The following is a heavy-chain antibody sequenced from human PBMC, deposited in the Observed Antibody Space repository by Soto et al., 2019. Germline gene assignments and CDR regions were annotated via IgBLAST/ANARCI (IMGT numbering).Heavy chain of an antibody. Sequence: GESLKISCKGSGYTFSTYWIAWVRQMPGKGLEWMGIIYPGDSDTKYSPAFQGQVTISADKSINTAYLQWSSLKASDTAMYYCARKFAPEFFDSWGQGTLVTVSS. CDR2: IYPGDSDT. CDR3: ARKFAPEFFDS. CDR1: GYTFSTYW. V-gene: IGHV5-51*01. D-gene: IGHD3-10*01. J-gene: IGHJ4*02.